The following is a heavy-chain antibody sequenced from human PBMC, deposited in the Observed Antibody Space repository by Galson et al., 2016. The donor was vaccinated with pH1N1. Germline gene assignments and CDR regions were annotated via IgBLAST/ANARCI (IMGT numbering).Heavy chain of an antibody. CDR3: ARDDSSGDYDRNYHYGMDV. V-gene: IGHV4-31*03. D-gene: IGHD4-17*01. Sequence: TLSLTCTVSGASISSGGYYWSWIRQHPGEGLEWTGDIYYTGTTYYNPSLKGRVMISVDTSKNQFSLNLFAVTAADPAVYYCARDDSSGDYDRNYHYGMDVWGPGTTVTVSS. CDR2: IYYTGTT. CDR1: GASISSGGYY. J-gene: IGHJ6*02.